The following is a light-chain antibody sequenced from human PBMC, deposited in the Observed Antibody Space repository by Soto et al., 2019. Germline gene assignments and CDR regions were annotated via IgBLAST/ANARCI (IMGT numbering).Light chain of an antibody. Sequence: QSALTQPASVSGSPGQSITISRTGTSGDVGAYNFVSWYQQHPGKAPKLIVYHVSDRPSGFSSRFSGSKSGNSASLTISGLHAEDEADYYCSSYAGSDTFVFGTGTKVTVL. CDR2: HVS. CDR3: SSYAGSDTFV. CDR1: SGDVGAYNF. V-gene: IGLV2-14*03. J-gene: IGLJ1*01.